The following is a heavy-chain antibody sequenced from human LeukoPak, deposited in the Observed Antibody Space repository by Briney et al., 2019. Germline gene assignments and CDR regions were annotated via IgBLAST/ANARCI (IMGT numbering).Heavy chain of an antibody. V-gene: IGHV3-48*03. CDR3: ARAPLVLQYRWWFDP. J-gene: IGHJ5*02. D-gene: IGHD5-24*01. Sequence: GGSLRLSCAAPGFTFSISAMTWVRQAPGKGLERISYISGSGDTIYYADSVKGRFTISRDNAKNSLYLQMNSLRAEDTAVYHCARAPLVLQYRWWFDPWGQGTLVIVSS. CDR1: GFTFSISA. CDR2: ISGSGDTI.